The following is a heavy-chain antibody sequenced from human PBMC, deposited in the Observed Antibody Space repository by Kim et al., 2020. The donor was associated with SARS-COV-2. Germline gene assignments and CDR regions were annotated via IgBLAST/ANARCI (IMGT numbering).Heavy chain of an antibody. J-gene: IGHJ6*02. CDR2: T. Sequence: TDYADSVKGRYTISRANAKNTLYLQMNSLRAEDTAVYYCAKQPLKYGMDVWGQGPTVTVSS. CDR3: AKQPLKYGMDV. V-gene: IGHV3-23*01.